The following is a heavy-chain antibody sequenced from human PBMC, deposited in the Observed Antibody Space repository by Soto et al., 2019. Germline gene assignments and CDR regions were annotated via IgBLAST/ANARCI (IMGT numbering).Heavy chain of an antibody. Sequence: QVQLMQSGAAVKKPESSVKVSCRASGGTVSNYAISWVRQAPGQGLEWMGGIVPKFGTANYAQRFRGRVTISADKSTDSVYMELSSLRSQDTAVYYCAREMASGYSRTWFDPWGQGTLVTVSS. D-gene: IGHD2-15*01. V-gene: IGHV1-69*06. CDR2: IVPKFGTA. CDR3: AREMASGYSRTWFDP. CDR1: GGTVSNYA. J-gene: IGHJ5*02.